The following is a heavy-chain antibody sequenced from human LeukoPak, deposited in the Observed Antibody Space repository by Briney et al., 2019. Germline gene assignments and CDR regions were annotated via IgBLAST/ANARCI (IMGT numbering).Heavy chain of an antibody. J-gene: IGHJ4*02. V-gene: IGHV4-38-2*02. CDR1: GFSISSGYY. CDR2: IYHSGST. CDR3: ARDPCSSSWYPQPVFDY. D-gene: IGHD6-13*01. Sequence: PSETLSLTCTVSGFSISSGYYWGWIRQPPGKGLEWIGSIYHSGSTYYNPSLKSRVTISVDTSKNQFSLKLSSVTAADTAVYYCARDPCSSSWYPQPVFDYWGQGTLVTVSS.